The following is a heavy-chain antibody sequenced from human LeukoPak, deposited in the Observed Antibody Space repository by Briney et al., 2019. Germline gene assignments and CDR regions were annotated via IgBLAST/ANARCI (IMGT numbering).Heavy chain of an antibody. V-gene: IGHV4-39*01. D-gene: IGHD3-22*01. CDR1: GGSIRGSSYY. CDR2: IYYSGST. Sequence: SETLSHTCTVSGGSIRGSSYYWVWIRQPPGKRLEWIGTIYYSGSTYYNPSLKSRVTISADTSKNQLSLKVRSVTAADTAVYYCSRSSVVVIHNWFDTWGQGTLVTVSS. CDR3: SRSSVVVIHNWFDT. J-gene: IGHJ5*02.